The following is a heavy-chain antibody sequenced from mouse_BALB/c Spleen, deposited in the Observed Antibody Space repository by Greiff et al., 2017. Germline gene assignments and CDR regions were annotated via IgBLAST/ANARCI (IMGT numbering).Heavy chain of an antibody. CDR2: IWSGGST. J-gene: IGHJ3*01. Sequence: VKLVESGPGLVQPSQSLSITCTVSGFSLTSYGVHWVRQSPGKGLEWLGVIWSGGSTDYNAAFISRLSISKDNSKSQVFFKMNSLQANDTAIYYCARASNWEREWFAYWGQGTLVTVSA. V-gene: IGHV2-2*02. CDR1: GFSLTSYG. D-gene: IGHD4-1*01. CDR3: ARASNWEREWFAY.